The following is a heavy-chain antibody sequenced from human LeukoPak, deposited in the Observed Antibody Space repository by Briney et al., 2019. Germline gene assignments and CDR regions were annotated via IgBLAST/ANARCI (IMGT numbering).Heavy chain of an antibody. J-gene: IGHJ6*02. CDR2: IYYSGST. CDR1: GGSISSYY. CDR3: ARESRDGDYGYYYGMDV. Sequence: PSETLSLTCTVSGGSISSYYWSWIRQPPGKGLEWIGYIYYSGSTNYNPSLKSRVTISVDTSKNQFSLKLSSVTAADTAAYYCARESRDGDYGYYYGMDVWGQGTTVTVSS. V-gene: IGHV4-59*01. D-gene: IGHD4-17*01.